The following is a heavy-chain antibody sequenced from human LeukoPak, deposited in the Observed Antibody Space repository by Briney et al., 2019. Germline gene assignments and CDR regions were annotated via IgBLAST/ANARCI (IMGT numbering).Heavy chain of an antibody. Sequence: SETLSLTCTVSGGSISSYYWSWIRQPPGKGLEWIWYIYYSGSTNYNPSLKSRVTISVDTSKNQFSLKLSSVTAADTAVYYCARLSYYDSSGYYRGGAFDYWGQGTLVTVSS. D-gene: IGHD3-22*01. V-gene: IGHV4-59*08. CDR3: ARLSYYDSSGYYRGGAFDY. J-gene: IGHJ4*02. CDR2: IYYSGST. CDR1: GGSISSYY.